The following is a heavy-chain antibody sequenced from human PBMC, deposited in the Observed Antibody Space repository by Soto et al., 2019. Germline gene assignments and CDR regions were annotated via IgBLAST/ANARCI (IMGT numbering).Heavy chain of an antibody. V-gene: IGHV4-4*02. Sequence: SETLSLTCAVSGGSISSSNWWNWVRQPPGKGLEWIGEIYHSGSTNYNPSLKSRVTISVDNSKNQFSLKLSSVTAADTAVYFFAADGGGYHYGLASHWGPGTLDIGSS. J-gene: IGHJ4*02. D-gene: IGHD4-17*01. CDR3: AADGGGYHYGLASH. CDR1: GGSISSSNW. CDR2: IYHSGST.